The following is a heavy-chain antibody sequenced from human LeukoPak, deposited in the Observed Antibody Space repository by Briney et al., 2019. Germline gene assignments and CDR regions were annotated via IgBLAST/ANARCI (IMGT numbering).Heavy chain of an antibody. CDR2: IYPGDSDT. V-gene: IGHV5-51*01. CDR1: GYRFTTYW. J-gene: IGHJ4*02. Sequence: GESLKISFRGSGYRFTTYWIAWVRPMPGKGLGWMGIIYPGDSDTRHSPSCQGQVTISVAKTISTVYLQWSSLKASDTAMYYCARVATASFDQWGQGTLVTVSS. CDR3: ARVATASFDQ. D-gene: IGHD2-15*01.